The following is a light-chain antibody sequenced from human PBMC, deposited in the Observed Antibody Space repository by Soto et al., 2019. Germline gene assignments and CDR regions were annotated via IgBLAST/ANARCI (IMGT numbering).Light chain of an antibody. J-gene: IGLJ1*01. CDR1: SSDVGGYNY. V-gene: IGLV2-14*01. CDR3: SSDTTSNTRQIV. CDR2: DVS. Sequence: QSALTQPASVSGSPGQSITISCTGTSSDVGGYNYVSWYQQHPGKAPKFMIYDVSNRPSGVSNRFSGSKSGNTASLTISGRQAEDEADYYCSSDTTSNTRQIVFGTGTKLTVL.